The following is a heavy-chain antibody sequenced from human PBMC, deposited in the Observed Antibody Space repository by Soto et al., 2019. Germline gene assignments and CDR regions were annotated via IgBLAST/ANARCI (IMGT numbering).Heavy chain of an antibody. Sequence: EVQLLESGGGLVQPGGSLRLSCAASGFTFSSYAMSWVRQAPGKGLEWVSAISGSGGSTYYADSVKGRFTISRDNYKNTLYLQMNSLRAEDTAVYYCAKGLEAGYYYDSSGYVDFDYWGQGTLVTVSS. J-gene: IGHJ4*02. V-gene: IGHV3-23*01. D-gene: IGHD3-22*01. CDR3: AKGLEAGYYYDSSGYVDFDY. CDR1: GFTFSSYA. CDR2: ISGSGGST.